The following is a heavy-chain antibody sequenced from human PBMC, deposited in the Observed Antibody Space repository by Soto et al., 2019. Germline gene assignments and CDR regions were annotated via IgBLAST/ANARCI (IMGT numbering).Heavy chain of an antibody. Sequence: QVQLVQSGAEVKKPGSSVKVSCKASGGTFSSYTISWVRQAPGQGLEWMGRIIPILGIANYAQKFQGRVTISVDPSKXTAYMELSSLRSEDTAVYYCARDGYYDSSGYPSGYWGQGTLVTVSS. CDR3: ARDGYYDSSGYPSGY. CDR1: GGTFSSYT. V-gene: IGHV1-69*08. D-gene: IGHD3-22*01. J-gene: IGHJ4*02. CDR2: IIPILGIA.